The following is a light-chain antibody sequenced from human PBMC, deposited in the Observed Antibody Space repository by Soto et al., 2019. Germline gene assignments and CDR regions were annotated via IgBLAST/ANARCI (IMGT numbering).Light chain of an antibody. V-gene: IGKV1-5*03. J-gene: IGKJ1*01. CDR1: QTISAW. Sequence: DIKITQSPSTLSASAGDRDTITCRASQTISAWLAWYQQKPGKAPKFLIYKASTLESGVPSRFSGSGSGTEFTLTISSLQPVDFATYYCQQYNSYWTFGQGTKVDI. CDR2: KAS. CDR3: QQYNSYWT.